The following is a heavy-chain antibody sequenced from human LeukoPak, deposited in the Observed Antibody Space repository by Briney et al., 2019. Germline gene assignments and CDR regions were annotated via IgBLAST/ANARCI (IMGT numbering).Heavy chain of an antibody. CDR3: ARGTRGSDSSFDF. J-gene: IGHJ4*02. D-gene: IGHD1-1*01. Sequence: PSETLSLTCTVSGGSISSSSYYWGWIRQPPGKGLEWIGSIYYSGSTYYNPSLKSRVTTSVDTSKKQFSLKLSSVTAADTAVYYCARGTRGSDSSFDFWGQGTLVTVSS. CDR1: GGSISSSSYY. CDR2: IYYSGST. V-gene: IGHV4-39*07.